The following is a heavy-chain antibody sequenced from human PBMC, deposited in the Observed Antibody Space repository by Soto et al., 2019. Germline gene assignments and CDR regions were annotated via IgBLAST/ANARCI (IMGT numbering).Heavy chain of an antibody. V-gene: IGHV1-8*01. CDR2: MNPNSGNT. J-gene: IGHJ5*02. D-gene: IGHD6-19*01. CDR3: ARLAKPHGSGRGRWFDP. CDR1: GYTFTSYD. Sequence: QVQLVQSGAEVKKPGASVQVSCKASGYTFTSYDINWVRQATGQGLEWMGWMNPNSGNTGYAQKFQGRVTMTRNTSISTSYMELSSLRSEDTAVYYCARLAKPHGSGRGRWFDPWGQGTLVTVSS.